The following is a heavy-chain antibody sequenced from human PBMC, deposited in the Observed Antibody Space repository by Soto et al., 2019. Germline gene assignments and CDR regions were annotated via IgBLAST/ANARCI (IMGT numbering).Heavy chain of an antibody. CDR3: ARVQQRYSGTYLAY. D-gene: IGHD1-26*01. J-gene: IGHJ4*02. V-gene: IGHV1-8*01. Sequence: ASVKVSCKASGYTFTSYDINCVRQATGQGLEWMGWMTPNSGHTGYAQKFQGRVTMTRNTSISTAYMELSSLRSEDTAVYYCARVQQRYSGTYLAYWGQGTLVTVSS. CDR2: MTPNSGHT. CDR1: GYTFTSYD.